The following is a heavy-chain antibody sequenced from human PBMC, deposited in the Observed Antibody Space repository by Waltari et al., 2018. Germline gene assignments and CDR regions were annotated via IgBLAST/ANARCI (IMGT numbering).Heavy chain of an antibody. CDR3: VTGPRDKWVGRYSGEFFHH. J-gene: IGHJ1*01. Sequence: QVQLQQWGAGLLRPSETLSLTCAVYGVSLSDYYWTWIRQPLGKGPERIGATNLAAITYYNPAPEGRVSIVLDKSKNQFSLHLLSVTAADTALYYCVTGPRDKWVGRYSGEFFHHWGPGTLVTVSS. V-gene: IGHV4-34*02. D-gene: IGHD6-19*01. CDR1: GVSLSDYY. CDR2: TNLAAIT.